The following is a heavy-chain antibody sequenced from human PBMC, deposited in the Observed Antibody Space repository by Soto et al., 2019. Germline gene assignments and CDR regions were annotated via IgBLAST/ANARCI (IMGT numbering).Heavy chain of an antibody. CDR1: GFRLSDSA. J-gene: IGHJ4*02. Sequence: PGGSLRLSCAASGFRLSDSAVSWVRQAPGKGLEWVSAISGSGGSTYYADSVKGRFTISRDNSKNTLYLQMNSLRAEDTAVYYCAKDSDLGARALKNFDYWGQGTLVTVSS. CDR3: AKDSDLGARALKNFDY. D-gene: IGHD1-26*01. V-gene: IGHV3-23*01. CDR2: ISGSGGST.